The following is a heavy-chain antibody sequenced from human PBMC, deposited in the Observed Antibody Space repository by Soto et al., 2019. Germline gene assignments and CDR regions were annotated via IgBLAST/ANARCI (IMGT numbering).Heavy chain of an antibody. CDR3: ARPHRGTAMVNYYYYGMDV. Sequence: SVKVSCKASGGTFSSYAISWVRQAPGQGLDWMGGIIPIFGTANYAQKFQGRVTITADKSTSTAYMELSSLRSEETAVYYCARPHRGTAMVNYYYYGMDVWGQGTTVTVSS. V-gene: IGHV1-69*06. CDR2: IIPIFGTA. D-gene: IGHD5-18*01. J-gene: IGHJ6*02. CDR1: GGTFSSYA.